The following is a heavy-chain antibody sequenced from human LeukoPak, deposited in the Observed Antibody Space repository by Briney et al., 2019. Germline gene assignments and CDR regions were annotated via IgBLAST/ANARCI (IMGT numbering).Heavy chain of an antibody. V-gene: IGHV1-18*01. CDR3: ARDCGNCGGDPDYTFDN. Sequence: ASVKVSFQASGYTFRTYGIRWVRQAPGQGLEWMGRISAYTGNTNYAQNVQGRDTMTTDTSTSTAYLELRSLRSDETAVYYCARDCGNCGGDPDYTFDNWGQGTMVAVSS. D-gene: IGHD2-21*02. CDR1: GYTFRTYG. CDR2: ISAYTGNT. J-gene: IGHJ3*02.